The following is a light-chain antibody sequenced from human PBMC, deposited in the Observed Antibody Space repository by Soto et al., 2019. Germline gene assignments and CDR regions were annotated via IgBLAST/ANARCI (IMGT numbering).Light chain of an antibody. Sequence: EIVLTQSPGTLSLSPGERATLSCRASQSVSSSYLAWYQQKPGQAPRLLIYRTSNRATGIPDRFSGSGSVTDFTLTISSLQPEDCATYYCQQSYSTPQTFGQGTKVEIK. V-gene: IGKV3-20*01. J-gene: IGKJ1*01. CDR3: QQSYSTPQT. CDR2: RTS. CDR1: QSVSSSY.